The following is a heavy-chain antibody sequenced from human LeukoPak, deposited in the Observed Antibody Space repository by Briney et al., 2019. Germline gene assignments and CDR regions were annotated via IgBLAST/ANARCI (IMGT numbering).Heavy chain of an antibody. D-gene: IGHD2-2*02. CDR1: GGSISSYY. V-gene: IGHV4-4*07. J-gene: IGHJ5*02. CDR3: ARADGCSSISCYSWFDP. CDR2: IYISGST. Sequence: SETLSLTCTVSGGSISSYYWSWIRQPAGKGLEWIGRIYISGSTNYNPSLKSRVTMSVDTSKNQFSLKLTSVTAADTAVYYCARADGCSSISCYSWFDPWGQGTLVTVSS.